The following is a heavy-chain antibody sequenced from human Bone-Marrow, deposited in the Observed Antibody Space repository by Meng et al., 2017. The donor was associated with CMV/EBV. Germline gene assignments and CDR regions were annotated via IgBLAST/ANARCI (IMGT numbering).Heavy chain of an antibody. Sequence: SETLSLTCTVSGGSISSYYWSWIRQPPGKGLEWIGYIYYSGSTNYNPSPKSRVTMSVDRSKNHISLRLTSVTAADTAVYYCAKYVGDYGNYYGMDVWGQGTTVTVSS. CDR2: IYYSGST. CDR1: GGSISSYY. J-gene: IGHJ6*02. D-gene: IGHD4-17*01. CDR3: AKYVGDYGNYYGMDV. V-gene: IGHV4-59*12.